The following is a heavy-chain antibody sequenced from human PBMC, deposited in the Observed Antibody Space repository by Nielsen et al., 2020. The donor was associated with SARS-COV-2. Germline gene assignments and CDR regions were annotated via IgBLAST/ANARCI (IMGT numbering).Heavy chain of an antibody. D-gene: IGHD3-9*01. V-gene: IGHV3-23*01. Sequence: GGSLRLSCATSGFTFSSYAMSWVRQAPGKGLEWVSAISGSGGSTYYADSVKGRFTISRDNSKNTLYLQMNSLRAEDTAVYYCAKEVINYDILTGLDYWGQGTLVTVSS. J-gene: IGHJ4*02. CDR2: ISGSGGST. CDR3: AKEVINYDILTGLDY. CDR1: GFTFSSYA.